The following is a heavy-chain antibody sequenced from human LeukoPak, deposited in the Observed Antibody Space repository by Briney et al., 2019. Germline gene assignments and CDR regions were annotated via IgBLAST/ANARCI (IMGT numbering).Heavy chain of an antibody. CDR1: GFTFTTSW. CDR3: ARASNWKYDY. D-gene: IGHD1-20*01. CDR2: SNSDGSST. Sequence: GGSLRLSCAASGFTFTTSWMHWVRQAPGKGLVWVSRSNSDGSSTSYADSVKGRFTISRDNAKNTLYLQMNSLRAEDTAVYYCARASNWKYDYWGQGTLVTVSS. J-gene: IGHJ4*02. V-gene: IGHV3-74*01.